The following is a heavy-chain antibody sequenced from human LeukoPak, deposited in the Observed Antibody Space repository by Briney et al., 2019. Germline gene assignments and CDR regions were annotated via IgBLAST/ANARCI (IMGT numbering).Heavy chain of an antibody. CDR1: GYTFPSYD. Sequence: ASVKVSCKASGYTFPSYDINWVRQATGQGLQWMGWMNPNSGNTGYAQIFQGRVTMTRDTSTSTAYMELSSLRAEDTAVYYCAKGRTLGLLVSGFWFGPWGQGTLVTVSS. J-gene: IGHJ5*01. CDR2: MNPNSGNT. CDR3: AKGRTLGLLVSGFWFGP. V-gene: IGHV1-8*01. D-gene: IGHD3-3*01.